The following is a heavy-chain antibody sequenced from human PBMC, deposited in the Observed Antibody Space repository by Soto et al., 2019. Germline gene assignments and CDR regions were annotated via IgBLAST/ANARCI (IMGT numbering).Heavy chain of an antibody. CDR2: IYRTGST. V-gene: IGHV4-4*02. CDR3: ASRDPGTSVDY. Sequence: LSLTCAVSGGSFTSNNWWTWVRQPPGQGLEWIGEIYRTGSTNYNPSLKSRVTISLDKSENQFSLKVTSLTAADTAVYYCASRDPGTSVDYWGQGTLVTVYS. CDR1: GGSFTSNNW. J-gene: IGHJ4*02. D-gene: IGHD1-7*01.